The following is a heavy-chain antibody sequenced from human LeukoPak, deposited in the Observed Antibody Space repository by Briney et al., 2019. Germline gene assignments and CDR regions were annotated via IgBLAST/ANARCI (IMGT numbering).Heavy chain of an antibody. J-gene: IGHJ5*02. CDR3: ARDRGLYSSGWYSWFDP. CDR2: IKQDGSEK. V-gene: IGHV3-7*03. Sequence: GGSLRLSCAASGFTFSSYWMSWVRQAPGKGLEWVANIKQDGSEKYYVDSVKGRFTISRDNAKNSLYLQMNSLRAEDTALYHCARDRGLYSSGWYSWFDPWGQGTLVTVSS. D-gene: IGHD6-19*01. CDR1: GFTFSSYW.